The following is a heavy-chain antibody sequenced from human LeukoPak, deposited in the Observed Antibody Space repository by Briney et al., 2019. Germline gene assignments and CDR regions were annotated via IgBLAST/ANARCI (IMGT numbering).Heavy chain of an antibody. CDR3: ASQVVGAAFDP. CDR1: GFSFSIYW. Sequence: GGSLRLSCAASGFSFSIYWMSWVRQPPGKGLVWVSRIKSDGSMTNYADSVKGRFTISRDNAKNTLYLQMNSLRAEDTAVYYCASQVVGAAFDPWGQGTLVTVSS. D-gene: IGHD2-15*01. J-gene: IGHJ5*02. V-gene: IGHV3-74*01. CDR2: IKSDGSMT.